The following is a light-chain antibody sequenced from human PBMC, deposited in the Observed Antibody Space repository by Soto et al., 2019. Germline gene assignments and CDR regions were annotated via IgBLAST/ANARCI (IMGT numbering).Light chain of an antibody. J-gene: IGKJ1*01. Sequence: EIVLTQSTGTLSLSPGERATLSCRASQSVSSSYLAWYQQKPGQAPRLFIYGASSRATGIPDRFSGSGSGTDFTLTISRLEPEDFAVYYCQQYGSSPRTFGQGTKVEIK. CDR3: QQYGSSPRT. CDR1: QSVSSSY. CDR2: GAS. V-gene: IGKV3-20*01.